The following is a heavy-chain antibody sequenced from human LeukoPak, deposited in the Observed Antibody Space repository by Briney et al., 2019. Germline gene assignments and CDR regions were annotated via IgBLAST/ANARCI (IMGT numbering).Heavy chain of an antibody. CDR1: GFTFSTNA. CDR2: ISFGSDFM. Sequence: GGSLRLSCITSGFTFSTNAMDWVRQAPGKVLQWVAAISFGSDFMYYADSVKGRFTISRDNARNSVYLQMNSLRAEDTAVYYCAEVGTGNHQYGSGDFDYWGQGTLVTVSS. D-gene: IGHD3-10*01. V-gene: IGHV3-21*06. J-gene: IGHJ4*02. CDR3: AEVGTGNHQYGSGDFDY.